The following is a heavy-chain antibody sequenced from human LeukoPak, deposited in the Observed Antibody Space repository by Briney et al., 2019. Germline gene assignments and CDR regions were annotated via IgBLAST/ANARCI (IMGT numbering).Heavy chain of an antibody. CDR1: GGSISNYY. V-gene: IGHV4-39*01. CDR3: ASRGYTYGPLD. J-gene: IGHJ4*02. Sequence: SETLSLTCTVSGGSISNYYWGWIRQPPGKGLEWIGSIYYSGSTYYNASLKSRVTISVDTSKKQFSLTLTSVTAADTAVYYCASRGYTYGPLDWGQGTLVSVSS. CDR2: IYYSGST. D-gene: IGHD5-18*01.